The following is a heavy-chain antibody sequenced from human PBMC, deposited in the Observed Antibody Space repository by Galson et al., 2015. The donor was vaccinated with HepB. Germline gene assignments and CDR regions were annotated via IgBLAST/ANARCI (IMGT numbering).Heavy chain of an antibody. J-gene: IGHJ3*02. Sequence: SLRLSCSASGFTFSSYAMSWVRQAPGKGLEWVSAISGSGGSTYYADSVKGRFTISRDNSKNTLYLQMNSLRAEDTAVYYCAKDIGYSSGWYGDAFDIWGQGTMVTVSS. CDR2: ISGSGGST. D-gene: IGHD6-19*01. CDR1: GFTFSSYA. CDR3: AKDIGYSSGWYGDAFDI. V-gene: IGHV3-23*01.